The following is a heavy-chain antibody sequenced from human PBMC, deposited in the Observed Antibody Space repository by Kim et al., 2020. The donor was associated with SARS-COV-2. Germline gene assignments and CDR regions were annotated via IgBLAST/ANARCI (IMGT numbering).Heavy chain of an antibody. Sequence: SETLSLTCTVSGASISISSYYWGWIRQPPGKGLEWIGTIYYSGSTYYNPSLKSRVTISADTSKNQFSLKLSSVTAADTAVYYCATGTPLGYCSGGSCPYFDYWGQGTLVTVSS. D-gene: IGHD2-15*01. CDR3: ATGTPLGYCSGGSCPYFDY. J-gene: IGHJ4*02. V-gene: IGHV4-39*07. CDR2: IYYSGST. CDR1: GASISISSYY.